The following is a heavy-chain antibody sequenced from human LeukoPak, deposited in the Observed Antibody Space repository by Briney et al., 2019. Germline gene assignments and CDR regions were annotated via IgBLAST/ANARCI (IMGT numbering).Heavy chain of an antibody. V-gene: IGHV4-34*01. D-gene: IGHD1-26*01. CDR2: INHSGST. CDR1: GGSFSGYY. J-gene: IGHJ4*02. CDR3: ARGGLKWELLPARARKSYYFDY. Sequence: SETLSLTCAVYGGSFSGYYWSWIRQPPGKGLEWIGEINHSGSTNYNPSPKSRVTISVDTSKNQFSLKLSSVTAADTAAYYCARGGLKWELLPARARKSYYFDYWGQGTLVTVSS.